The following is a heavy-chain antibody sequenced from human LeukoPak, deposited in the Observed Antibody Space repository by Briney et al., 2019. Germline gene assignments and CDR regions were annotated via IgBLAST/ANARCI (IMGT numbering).Heavy chain of an antibody. Sequence: ASVKVSCKASGYTFTSYYMHWVRQAPGQGLEWMGIINPSGGSTSYAQKFQGRVTMTRDTSTSTVYMELSSLRSEDTAVYYCARVAGITIFGVAYFDYWGQGTLSPSPQ. CDR1: GYTFTSYY. J-gene: IGHJ4*02. CDR3: ARVAGITIFGVAYFDY. V-gene: IGHV1-46*01. D-gene: IGHD3-3*01. CDR2: INPSGGST.